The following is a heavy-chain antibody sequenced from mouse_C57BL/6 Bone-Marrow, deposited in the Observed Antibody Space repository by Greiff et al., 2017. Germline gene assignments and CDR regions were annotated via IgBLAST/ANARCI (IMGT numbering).Heavy chain of an antibody. J-gene: IGHJ4*01. CDR3: TRGILYYYAMDY. CDR2: ISSGGDYI. CDR1: GFTFSSYA. Sequence: EVQLVESGEGLVKPGGSQKLSCAASGFTFSSYAMSWVRQTPEKRLEWVAYISSGGDYIYYADTVKGRFTISRDNARNTLYLQMSSLKSEDTAMYYCTRGILYYYAMDYWGQGTSVTVSS. V-gene: IGHV5-9-1*02.